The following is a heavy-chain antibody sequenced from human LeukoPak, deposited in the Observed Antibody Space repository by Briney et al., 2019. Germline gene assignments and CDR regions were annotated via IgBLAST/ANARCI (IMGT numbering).Heavy chain of an antibody. D-gene: IGHD5-24*01. CDR3: AKGRWLQNYFDY. CDR2: ISGSTAGT. J-gene: IGHJ4*02. CDR1: GFTFSSYA. Sequence: GRSLRLSCAASGFTFSSYAMNWVRQAPGKGLEWVSAISGSTAGTRYADSVKGRFTISRDSSKNTLYLQMNSLRAEDTAVYYCAKGRWLQNYFDYWGQGTLVTVSS. V-gene: IGHV3-23*01.